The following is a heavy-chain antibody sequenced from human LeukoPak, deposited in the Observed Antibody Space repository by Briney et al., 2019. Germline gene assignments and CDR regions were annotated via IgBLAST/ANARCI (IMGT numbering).Heavy chain of an antibody. V-gene: IGHV4-61*02. CDR2: IYTSGST. CDR1: GGSISSGSYY. CDR3: ARDLEPVGIAAAGISLHAFDI. Sequence: SQTLSLTCTVSGGSISSGSYYWSWIRQPAGKGLEWIGRIYTSGSTNYNPSLKSRVTISVDTSKNQFSLKLSSVTAAGTAVYYCARDLEPVGIAAAGISLHAFDIWGQGTMVTVSS. D-gene: IGHD6-13*01. J-gene: IGHJ3*02.